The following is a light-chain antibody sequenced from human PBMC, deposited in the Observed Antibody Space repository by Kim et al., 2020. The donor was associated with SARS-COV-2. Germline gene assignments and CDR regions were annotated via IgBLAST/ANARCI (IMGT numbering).Light chain of an antibody. V-gene: IGLV3-21*04. Sequence: PGKTARITCGGNDIGSKRVHWYQQKPGRAPVLVIYYDSDRPSGIPERFSGSNSGNTATLTISRVEAGDEADYYCQVWDSSSDHVVFGGGTQLTVL. CDR1: DIGSKR. J-gene: IGLJ2*01. CDR2: YDS. CDR3: QVWDSSSDHVV.